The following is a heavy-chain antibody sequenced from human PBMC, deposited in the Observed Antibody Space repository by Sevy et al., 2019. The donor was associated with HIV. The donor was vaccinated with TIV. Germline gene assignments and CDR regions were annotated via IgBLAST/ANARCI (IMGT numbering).Heavy chain of an antibody. CDR1: GFTFSSYW. J-gene: IGHJ3*02. CDR3: ARVPYYYYDSSGYYLDAFDI. D-gene: IGHD3-22*01. Sequence: GGSLRLSCAASGFTFSSYWMSWVRQAPGKGLEWVANIKQDGSEKYYVDSVKGRFTISRDNAKNSPYLQMNSLRAEDTAVYYCARVPYYYYDSSGYYLDAFDIWGQGTMVTVSS. V-gene: IGHV3-7*01. CDR2: IKQDGSEK.